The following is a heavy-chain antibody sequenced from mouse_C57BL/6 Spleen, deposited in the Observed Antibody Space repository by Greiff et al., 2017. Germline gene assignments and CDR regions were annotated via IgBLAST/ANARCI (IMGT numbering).Heavy chain of an antibody. Sequence: QVQLQQQPGAELVRPGSSVKLSCKASGYTFTSYWMHWVKQRPIQGLEWIGNIDPSDSETHYNQKFKDKATLTVDKSSSTAYMQLSSLTSEDSAVYYCATIYYDYGERYFDVWGTGTTVTVSS. CDR1: GYTFTSYW. CDR3: ATIYYDYGERYFDV. J-gene: IGHJ1*03. CDR2: IDPSDSET. V-gene: IGHV1-52*01. D-gene: IGHD2-4*01.